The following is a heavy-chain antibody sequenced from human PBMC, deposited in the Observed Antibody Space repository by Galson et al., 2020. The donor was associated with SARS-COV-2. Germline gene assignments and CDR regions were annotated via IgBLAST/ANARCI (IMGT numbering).Heavy chain of an antibody. CDR3: TTEAGTQLVRY. J-gene: IGHJ4*02. CDR1: GFTFSNAW. D-gene: IGHD6-19*01. CDR2: IKSKTDGGTT. Sequence: GESLKISCAASGFTFSNAWMSWVRQAPGKGLEWVGRIKSKTDGGTTDYAAPVKGRFTISRDDSKNTLYLQMNSLKTEDTAVYYCTTEAGTQLVRYWGQGTLVTVSS. V-gene: IGHV3-15*01.